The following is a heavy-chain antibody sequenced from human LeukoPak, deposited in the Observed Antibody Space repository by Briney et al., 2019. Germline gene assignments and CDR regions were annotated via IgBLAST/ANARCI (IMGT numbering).Heavy chain of an antibody. V-gene: IGHV3-23*01. CDR3: AKVAGSGWFDP. Sequence: GGSLRLSCAASGFTFSIYAMSWVRQAPGKGLQWVSSITSSGDGTYYADSVKGRFTISRDNSVNMLYLQMNSLRAEDTAVYYCAKVAGSGWFDPWGQGTLVTVSS. CDR1: GFTFSIYA. CDR2: ITSSGDGT. D-gene: IGHD1-14*01. J-gene: IGHJ5*02.